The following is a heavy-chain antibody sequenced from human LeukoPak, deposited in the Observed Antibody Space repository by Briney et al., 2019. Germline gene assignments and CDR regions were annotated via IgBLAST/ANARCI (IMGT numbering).Heavy chain of an antibody. J-gene: IGHJ4*02. CDR2: ISYDGSLK. D-gene: IGHD7-27*01. CDR3: AKDPSNLGPIDY. CDR1: GFTFSSHG. V-gene: IGHV3-30*18. Sequence: GESLRLSCAASGFTFSSHGMHWVRQAPGKGLGWVAVISYDGSLKYYADSVKGRFTISRDNSKNTLYLQMNSLRAEDTAVYFCAKDPSNLGPIDYWGQGTLVTVSS.